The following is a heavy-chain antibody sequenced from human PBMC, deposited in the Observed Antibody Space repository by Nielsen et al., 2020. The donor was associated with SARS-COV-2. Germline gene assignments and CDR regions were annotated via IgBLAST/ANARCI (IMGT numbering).Heavy chain of an antibody. V-gene: IGHV1-2*02. D-gene: IGHD6-19*01. CDR3: ARSYSSGWYWFDP. Sequence: ASVKVSCKASGYTFTSYDINWVRQATGQGLEWMGWINPNSGGTNYAQKLQGRVTMTRDTSISTAYMELSRLRSDDTAVYYCARSYSSGWYWFDPWGQGTLVTVSS. CDR2: INPNSGGT. CDR1: GYTFTSYD. J-gene: IGHJ5*02.